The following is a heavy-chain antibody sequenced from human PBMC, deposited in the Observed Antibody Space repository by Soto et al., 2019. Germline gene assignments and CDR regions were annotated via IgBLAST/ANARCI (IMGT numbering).Heavy chain of an antibody. CDR3: ARGGYCSGGSCPPWFDP. D-gene: IGHD2-15*01. CDR1: GGSVSSGSYY. V-gene: IGHV4-61*01. Sequence: SETLSLTCTVSGGSVSSGSYYWSWIRQPPGKGLEWIGYIYYSGSTNYNPSLKSRVTMSIDTSKNQFSLNLSSVTAADTAVYYCARGGYCSGGSCPPWFDPWGQGTLVTVP. CDR2: IYYSGST. J-gene: IGHJ5*02.